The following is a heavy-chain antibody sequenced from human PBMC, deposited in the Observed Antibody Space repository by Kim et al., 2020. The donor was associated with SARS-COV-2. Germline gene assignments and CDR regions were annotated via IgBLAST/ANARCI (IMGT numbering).Heavy chain of an antibody. Sequence: GGSLRLSCAASGFIFSSYGMHWVRQTPGKGLEWVAVISYDGSTKYYADSVKGRFTISRDNSKDTLYLQMSGLRSDDTAIYYCARGSDLPVELAGTDGDYWGQGTLVIVSS. J-gene: IGHJ4*02. D-gene: IGHD1-1*01. CDR1: GFIFSSYG. CDR3: ARGSDLPVELAGTDGDY. CDR2: ISYDGSTK. V-gene: IGHV3-33*05.